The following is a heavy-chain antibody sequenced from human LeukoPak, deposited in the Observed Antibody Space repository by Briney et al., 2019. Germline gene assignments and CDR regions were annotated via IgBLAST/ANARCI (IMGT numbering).Heavy chain of an antibody. D-gene: IGHD4-11*01. J-gene: IGHJ6*02. CDR1: GGTFISYP. CDR2: IIPIFGTA. V-gene: IGHV1-69*13. CDR3: ARDGDYSNHYGMDV. Sequence: SVKDSCKASGGTFISYPISWVRQAPGQGLDGLGGIIPIFGTANYAQKFQCRATITADESTSTAYMELSSLRSEHTAVYYCARDGDYSNHYGMDVWGQGTTVTVSS.